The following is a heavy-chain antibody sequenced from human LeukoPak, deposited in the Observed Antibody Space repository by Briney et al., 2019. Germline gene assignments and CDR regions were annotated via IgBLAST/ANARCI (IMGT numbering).Heavy chain of an antibody. CDR1: GFTFSSYA. CDR2: ISGSGGST. CDR3: AKADRGHGSGSYPFDS. D-gene: IGHD3-10*01. V-gene: IGHV3-23*01. J-gene: IGHJ4*02. Sequence: GGSLRLSCAASGFTFSSYAMSWVRQAPGKGLEWVSAISGSGGSTYYADSVKGRFTISRENSKNTLHLQMNSLRAEDTAVYYCAKADRGHGSGSYPFDSWGQGTLVTVSS.